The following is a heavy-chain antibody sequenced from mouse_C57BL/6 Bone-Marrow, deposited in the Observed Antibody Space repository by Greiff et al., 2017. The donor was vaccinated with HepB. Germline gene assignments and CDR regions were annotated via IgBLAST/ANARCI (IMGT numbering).Heavy chain of an antibody. J-gene: IGHJ2*01. CDR2: IYPGDGDT. CDR1: GYAFSSSW. Sequence: VQLQQSGPELVKPGASVKISCKASGYAFSSSWMNWVKQRPGKGLEWIGRIYPGDGDTNYNGKFKGKATLTADKSSSTAYMQLSSLTSEDSAVYFCAVYGNYDCWGQGTTLTVSS. V-gene: IGHV1-82*01. CDR3: AVYGNYDC. D-gene: IGHD2-1*01.